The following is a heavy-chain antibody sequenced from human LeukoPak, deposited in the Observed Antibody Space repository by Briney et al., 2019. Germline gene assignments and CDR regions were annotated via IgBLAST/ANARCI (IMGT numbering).Heavy chain of an antibody. V-gene: IGHV4-39*01. CDR2: IYYSGST. CDR3: ASVLYYDFWSGYRAGGYYYYMEV. CDR1: GGSISSSSYY. D-gene: IGHD3-3*01. J-gene: IGHJ6*03. Sequence: SETLSLTCTVSGGSISSSSYYWCWIRQPRGKGLEWIGSIYYSGSTYYNPSLKSRVTISVDTSKNQFSLKLSSVTAADKAVYYCASVLYYDFWSGYRAGGYYYYMEVWGKGTTVTVSS.